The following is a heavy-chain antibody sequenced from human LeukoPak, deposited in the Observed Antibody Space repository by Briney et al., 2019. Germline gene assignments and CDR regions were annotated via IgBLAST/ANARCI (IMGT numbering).Heavy chain of an antibody. CDR3: ARATNYYYDTSGYAPDFDF. CDR2: ISFDGSNK. D-gene: IGHD3-22*01. Sequence: GGSLRLSCVASGFTFSSYTIHWVRQAPGKGLEWVALISFDGSNKYHADSVKGRFTISRDNSQNTLFLQMNSLRAEDSALYYCARATNYYYDTSGYAPDFDFWGQETLVTVSS. CDR1: GFTFSSYT. V-gene: IGHV3-30*04. J-gene: IGHJ4*02.